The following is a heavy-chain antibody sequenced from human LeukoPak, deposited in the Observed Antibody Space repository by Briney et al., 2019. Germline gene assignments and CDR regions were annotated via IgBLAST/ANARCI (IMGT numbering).Heavy chain of an antibody. J-gene: IGHJ6*03. CDR3: AKDIDPYYYYMDV. Sequence: GRSLRLSCAASGFTFDDYAMHWVRQAPGKCLEWVSLISGGGGSTYYADSVKGRFTISRDNSKNSLYLQMNSLRTEDTALYYCAKDIDPYYYYMDVWGKGTTVTVSS. CDR1: GFTFDDYA. V-gene: IGHV3-43*02. CDR2: ISGGGGST.